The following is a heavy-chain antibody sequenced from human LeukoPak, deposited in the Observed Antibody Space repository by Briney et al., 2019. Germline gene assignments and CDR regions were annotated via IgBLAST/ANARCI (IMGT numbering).Heavy chain of an antibody. J-gene: IGHJ4*02. CDR1: GFTFSVYS. Sequence: GGSLRLSCTASGFTFSVYSMNWVRQAPGKGLEWVSFISGSSSYIYYADSVKGRFTISRDNAKNSLYLQMNSLRADDTAVYYCARGGRFFEYWGQGALVTVSS. CDR3: ARGGRFFEY. CDR2: ISGSSSYI. D-gene: IGHD3-3*01. V-gene: IGHV3-21*01.